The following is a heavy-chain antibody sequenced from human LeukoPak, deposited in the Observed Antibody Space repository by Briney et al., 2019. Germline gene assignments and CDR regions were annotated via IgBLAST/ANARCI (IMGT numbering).Heavy chain of an antibody. V-gene: IGHV4-34*01. CDR1: GGPFSGYY. J-gene: IGHJ6*03. D-gene: IGHD5-18*01. Sequence: SETLSLTCAVYGGPFSGYYWRRIPQAPGKGPEWIGEINHSGSTNYKPSLKRRVPISGGTSKHQCSLKLSSVTAAVAAVYFCARVGYSYVINDWSRTGLGAYPTKYYYHMDVWGKGTTVTVSS. CDR2: INHSGST. CDR3: ARVGYSYVINDWSRTGLGAYPTKYYYHMDV.